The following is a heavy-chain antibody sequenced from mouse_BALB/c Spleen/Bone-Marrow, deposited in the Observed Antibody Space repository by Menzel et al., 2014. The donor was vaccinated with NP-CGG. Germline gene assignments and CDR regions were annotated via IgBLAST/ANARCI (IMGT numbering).Heavy chain of an antibody. V-gene: IGHV1-54*01. D-gene: IGHD4-1*01. CDR2: INPGSGGT. CDR1: GYAFTNYL. Sequence: QVQLQQSGAELVRPGTSVKVSCKASGYAFTNYLIEWEKQRPGQGLEWIGVINPGSGGTNYDEKFKAKATLTADKSSSSAYMQLSSLTSDDSAVYFCARCLTGTSAMDYWGQGTSVTVSS. J-gene: IGHJ4*01. CDR3: ARCLTGTSAMDY.